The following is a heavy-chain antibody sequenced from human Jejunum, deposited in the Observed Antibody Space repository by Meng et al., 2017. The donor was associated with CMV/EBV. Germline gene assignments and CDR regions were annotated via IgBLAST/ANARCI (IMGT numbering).Heavy chain of an antibody. CDR3: ARLQWAAFDY. V-gene: IGHV3-48*03. CDR1: GFNLNAYE. Sequence: CAVSGFNLNAYEMNWVRQAPGKGLEWVSYISGPGNTICYAASVKGRFTISRDNAKNSLYLQMSGLRAEDTAVYYCARLQWAAFDYLGQGTLVTVSS. D-gene: IGHD4-11*01. CDR2: ISGPGNTI. J-gene: IGHJ4*02.